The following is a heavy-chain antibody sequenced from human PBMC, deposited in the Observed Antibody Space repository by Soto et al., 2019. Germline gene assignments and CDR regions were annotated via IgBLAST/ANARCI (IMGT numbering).Heavy chain of an antibody. J-gene: IGHJ4*02. CDR2: IFTGGTST. CDR3: AKDRHPDGIWTFDY. CDR1: GFTLSSYT. D-gene: IGHD3-9*01. Sequence: WGSLRLSCSASGFTLSSYTMSWVRLTPGKGLQWVSTIFTGGTSTVYADPVRGRFSISRDDSKNTLYLQMDNLRVDDTALYFCAKDRHPDGIWTFDYWGRGTLVTVSS. V-gene: IGHV3-23*01.